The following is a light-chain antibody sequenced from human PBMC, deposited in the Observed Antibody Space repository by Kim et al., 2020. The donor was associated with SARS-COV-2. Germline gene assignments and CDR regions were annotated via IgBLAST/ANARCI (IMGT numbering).Light chain of an antibody. V-gene: IGLV3-1*01. J-gene: IGLJ1*01. CDR1: KLGDRF. Sequence: SYELTQPPSVSVSPGQTATITCSGDKLGDRFVSWYQQKSGQSPVLVIYQDSKRPSGIPERFSASNSANTATLTISGTQAMDEADYYCQAWDTKVFGTGTKVTV. CDR2: QDS. CDR3: QAWDTKV.